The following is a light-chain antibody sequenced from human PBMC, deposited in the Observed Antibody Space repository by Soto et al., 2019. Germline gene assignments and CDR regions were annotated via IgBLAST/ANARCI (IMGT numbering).Light chain of an antibody. CDR1: QSVSNNY. Sequence: EIVLTQSPGTLSLSPGERATLSCRASQSVSNNYLAWYQQKPGQAPRLLIYGASNRATGIPDRFSGSGSETDFTLTISGLQSEDSAVYFCQQYNNWPFSFGQGTKVDIK. J-gene: IGKJ1*01. V-gene: IGKV3-20*01. CDR2: GAS. CDR3: QQYNNWPFS.